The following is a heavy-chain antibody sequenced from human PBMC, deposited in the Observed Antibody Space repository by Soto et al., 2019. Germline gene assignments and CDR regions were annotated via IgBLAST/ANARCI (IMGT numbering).Heavy chain of an antibody. J-gene: IGHJ5*02. Sequence: GGSLRLSCAASGFTFSSYAMSWVRQAPGKGLEWVSAISGSGGSTYYADSVKGRFTISRDNSKNTLYLQMNSLRAEDTAVYYCAKFIVGAYLPTPNWFDPWGQGTLVTVSS. CDR2: ISGSGGST. CDR1: GFTFSSYA. D-gene: IGHD1-26*01. V-gene: IGHV3-23*01. CDR3: AKFIVGAYLPTPNWFDP.